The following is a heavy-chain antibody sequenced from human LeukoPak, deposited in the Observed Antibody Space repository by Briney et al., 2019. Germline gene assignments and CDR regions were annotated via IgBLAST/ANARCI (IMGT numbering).Heavy chain of an antibody. J-gene: IGHJ4*02. CDR2: VSTSNGDT. V-gene: IGHV1-18*01. D-gene: IGHD5-18*01. CDR3: ARVADTSMVTPGFDS. CDR1: GYNFNRYA. Sequence: ASVKVSCKTSGYNFNRYAITWVRQAPGQGLEWIGWVSTSNGDTNYAETFQGRVAMTTDTVTKTAYMELRRLRSGDTAIYFCARVADTSMVTPGFDSWGQGTLVTVSS.